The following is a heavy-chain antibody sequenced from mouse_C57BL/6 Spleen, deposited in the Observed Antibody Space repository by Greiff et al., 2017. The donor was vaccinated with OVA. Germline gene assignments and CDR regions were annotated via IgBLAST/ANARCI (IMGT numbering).Heavy chain of an antibody. Sequence: VQLQQSGPELVKPGASVKIPCKASGYTFTDYNMDWVKQSHGKSLEWIGDINPNNGGTISNQKLKGKATVTVDKSSSTAYMELRSLTSEDTAVYYCARGLHYFDYWGQGTTLTVSS. CDR3: ARGLHYFDY. CDR2: INPNNGGT. CDR1: GYTFTDYN. J-gene: IGHJ2*01. D-gene: IGHD2-2*01. V-gene: IGHV1-18*01.